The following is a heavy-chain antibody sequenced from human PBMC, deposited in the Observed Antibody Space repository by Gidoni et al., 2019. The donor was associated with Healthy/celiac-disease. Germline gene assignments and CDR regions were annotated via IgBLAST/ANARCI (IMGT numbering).Heavy chain of an antibody. CDR2: ISWNSGSI. Sequence: EVKLVESGGGLVKPGGSLRLSCAASGFTFDDYAMPWVRQAPGKGLEWVSGISWNSGSIGYADSVKGRFTISRDNAKNSLYLQMNSLRAEDTALYYCAYSSSGYYGLGAPFDYWGQGTLVTVSS. J-gene: IGHJ4*02. CDR1: GFTFDDYA. D-gene: IGHD3-22*01. CDR3: AYSSSGYYGLGAPFDY. V-gene: IGHV3-9*01.